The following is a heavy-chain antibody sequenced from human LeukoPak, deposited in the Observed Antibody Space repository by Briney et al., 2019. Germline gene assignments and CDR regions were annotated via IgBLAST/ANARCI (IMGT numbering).Heavy chain of an antibody. D-gene: IGHD5-12*01. CDR2: ISKSSRYI. CDR3: ARGPWDIVATIDFDY. V-gene: IGHV3-21*01. Sequence: RGGSLRLSCAASVFTFSSYSMNWVRQSPGKGLEWVSSISKSSRYIYYADSVKGRFTIPRDNAKNSLYLQMNSLRAEDTAVYYCARGPWDIVATIDFDYWGQGTLVTVSS. CDR1: VFTFSSYS. J-gene: IGHJ4*02.